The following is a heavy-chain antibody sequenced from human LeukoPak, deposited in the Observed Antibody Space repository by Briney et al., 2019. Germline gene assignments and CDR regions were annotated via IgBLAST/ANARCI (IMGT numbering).Heavy chain of an antibody. D-gene: IGHD6-13*01. Sequence: SSETLSLTCTVSGYSISSGYYWGWIRQPPGKGLEWIGSIYHSGSTYYNPSLKSRVTISVDTSKNQFSLKLSSVTAADTAVYYCARHGLKAAAVYYFDYWGQGTLVTVSS. J-gene: IGHJ4*02. CDR2: IYHSGST. CDR1: GYSISSGYY. CDR3: ARHGLKAAAVYYFDY. V-gene: IGHV4-38-2*02.